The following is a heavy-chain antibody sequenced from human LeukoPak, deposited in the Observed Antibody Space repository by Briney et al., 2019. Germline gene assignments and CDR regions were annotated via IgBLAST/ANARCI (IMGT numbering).Heavy chain of an antibody. CDR2: INPNSGGT. V-gene: IGHV1-2*02. D-gene: IGHD2-2*02. CDR3: ARRGYCSSTSCYRAFDY. Sequence: GASVKVSCKASGYTFTGYYMHWVRQASGQGLEWMGWINPNSGGTNYAQKFQGRVTMTRDTSISTAYMELSRLRSDDTAVYYCARRGYCSSTSCYRAFDYWGQGTLVTVSS. CDR1: GYTFTGYY. J-gene: IGHJ4*02.